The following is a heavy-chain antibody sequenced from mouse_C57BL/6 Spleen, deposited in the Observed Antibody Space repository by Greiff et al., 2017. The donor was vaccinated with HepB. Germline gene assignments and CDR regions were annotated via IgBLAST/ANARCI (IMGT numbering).Heavy chain of an antibody. J-gene: IGHJ2*01. Sequence: VKLQESGPELVKPGASVKISCKASGYAFSSSWMNWVKQRPGKGLEWIGRIYPGDGDTNYNGKFKGKATLTADKSSSTAYMQLSSLTSEDSAVYFCARSPIGYGSSSYYFDYWGQGTTLTVSS. D-gene: IGHD1-1*01. CDR2: IYPGDGDT. CDR3: ARSPIGYGSSSYYFDY. CDR1: GYAFSSSW. V-gene: IGHV1-82*01.